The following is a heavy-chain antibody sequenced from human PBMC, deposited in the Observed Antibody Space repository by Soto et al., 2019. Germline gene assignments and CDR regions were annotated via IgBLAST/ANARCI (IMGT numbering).Heavy chain of an antibody. CDR1: GASIISSSYY. CDR3: ARERLAVAGKGGWFDP. D-gene: IGHD6-19*01. J-gene: IGHJ5*02. Sequence: LSLTCTVSGASIISSSYYWGWIRQPPGKGLEWIGSINYSGSTYYNPSLKSRVTISADTSKNQFSLKLRSVTAADTAVYYCARERLAVAGKGGWFDPWGQETLVTVSS. CDR2: INYSGST. V-gene: IGHV4-39*02.